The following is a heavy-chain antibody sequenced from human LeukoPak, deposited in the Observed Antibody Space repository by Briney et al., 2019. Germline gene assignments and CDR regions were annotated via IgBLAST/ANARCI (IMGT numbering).Heavy chain of an antibody. D-gene: IGHD5/OR15-5a*01. CDR2: ISAYNGNT. CDR1: GYTFTNYG. V-gene: IGHV1-18*01. CDR3: ARDRSTHDY. J-gene: IGHJ4*02. Sequence: GVSVKVSCKSSGYTFTNYGISWGRQAPGQGLEWMGWISAYNGNTNYAQKFQGRVTMTIDTSTSTAYMELRSLRSDDTAVYYCARDRSTHDYWGQGTLVTVSS.